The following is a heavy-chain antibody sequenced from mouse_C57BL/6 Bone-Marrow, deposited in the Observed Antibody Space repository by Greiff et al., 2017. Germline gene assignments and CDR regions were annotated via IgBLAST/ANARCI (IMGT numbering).Heavy chain of an antibody. CDR1: GYTFTSYW. D-gene: IGHD1-1*01. V-gene: IGHV1-5*01. J-gene: IGHJ3*01. CDR2: IYPGNSDT. CDR3: TRGGFITTVVEGFAD. Sequence: VHVKQSGTVLARPGASVKMSCKTSGYTFTSYWMHWVKQRPGQGLEWIGAIYPGNSDTSYNQQFKGKAKLTAVTSASTAYMELSSLTNEDSAVYYCTRGGFITTVVEGFADWGQGTLVTVSA.